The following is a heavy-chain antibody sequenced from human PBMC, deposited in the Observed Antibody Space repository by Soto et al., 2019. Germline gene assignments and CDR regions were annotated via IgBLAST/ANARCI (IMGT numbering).Heavy chain of an antibody. CDR1: VFTFSSFA. D-gene: IGHD2-2*02. CDR2: ISYDGRKN. Sequence: QVQLVESGGGVVQPGRSLRLSCAASVFTFSSFAMHWARQAPGKGLEWVAFISYDGRKNSYADSVKGRFTVSRDNSENTVYLQMNSLRAEDTAVYYCARGCSSSDCYTNYYYYYGVDVWGHGTTVTVSS. J-gene: IGHJ6*02. V-gene: IGHV3-30*04. CDR3: ARGCSSSDCYTNYYYYYGVDV.